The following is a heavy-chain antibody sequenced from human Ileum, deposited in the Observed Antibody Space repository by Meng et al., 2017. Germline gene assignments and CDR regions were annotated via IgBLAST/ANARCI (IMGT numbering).Heavy chain of an antibody. D-gene: IGHD4-11*01. CDR3: ARHPNLEVSRNYRFDH. J-gene: IGHJ4*02. V-gene: IGHV4-59*01. Sequence: SETLSLTCTVSGGSMDNYFWSWIRQPPGKGLEWVAYISYSGGTNSNPSLKGRVTMSLDTSKNQFSMKLNSVTSADTAVYYCARHPNLEVSRNYRFDHWGQGTLVTVSS. CDR2: ISYSGGT. CDR1: GGSMDNYF.